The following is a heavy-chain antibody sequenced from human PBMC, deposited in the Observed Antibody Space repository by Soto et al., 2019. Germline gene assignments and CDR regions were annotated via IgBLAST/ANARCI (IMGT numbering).Heavy chain of an antibody. V-gene: IGHV1-2*02. D-gene: IGHD6-6*01. Sequence: GASVKVSCKASGYTFTGYYMHWVRQAPGQGLEWMGWINPNSGGTNYAQKFQGRVTMTRDTSISTAYMELSRLRSDDTAVYYCARVQGYSSSSGWFDPWGQGTLVTVSS. CDR2: INPNSGGT. CDR1: GYTFTGYY. CDR3: ARVQGYSSSSGWFDP. J-gene: IGHJ5*02.